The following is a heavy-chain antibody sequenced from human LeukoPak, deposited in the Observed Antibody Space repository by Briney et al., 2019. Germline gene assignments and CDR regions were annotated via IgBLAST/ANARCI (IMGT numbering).Heavy chain of an antibody. Sequence: RASETLSLTCTVSGGSISSSSYYWGWIRQPPGKGLEWIGSIYYSGSTYYNPSLKSRVTISVDTSKNQFSLKLSSVTAADTAVYYCARGSSGWYDVAYFQHWGQGTLVTVSS. CDR1: GGSISSSSYY. CDR3: ARGSSGWYDVAYFQH. V-gene: IGHV4-39*01. CDR2: IYYSGST. D-gene: IGHD6-19*01. J-gene: IGHJ1*01.